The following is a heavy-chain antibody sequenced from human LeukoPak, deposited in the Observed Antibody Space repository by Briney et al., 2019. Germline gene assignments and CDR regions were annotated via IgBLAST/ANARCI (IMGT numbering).Heavy chain of an antibody. J-gene: IGHJ4*02. V-gene: IGHV3-30-3*01. D-gene: IGHD6-19*01. CDR1: GFTFSSYA. CDR2: ISYDGSNK. Sequence: PGRSLRLSCAASGFTFSSYAMHWVRRAPGKGLEWVAVISYDGSNKYYADSVKGRFTISRDNAKNSLYLQMNSLRAEDTALYYCAKDLDSSGLLYFDYWGQGTLVTVSS. CDR3: AKDLDSSGLLYFDY.